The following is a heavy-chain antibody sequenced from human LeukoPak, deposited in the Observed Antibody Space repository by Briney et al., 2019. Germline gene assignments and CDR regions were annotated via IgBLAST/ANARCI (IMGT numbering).Heavy chain of an antibody. Sequence: SETPSLTCTVSGGSISSSSYYWGWIRQPPGKGLEWIGYIYYSGSTYYNPSLKSRVTISVDTSKNQFSLKLSSVTAADTAVYYCARDQKYYYDSSAGDAFDIWGQGTMVTVSS. V-gene: IGHV4-30-4*08. D-gene: IGHD3-22*01. CDR1: GGSISSSSYY. J-gene: IGHJ3*02. CDR3: ARDQKYYYDSSAGDAFDI. CDR2: IYYSGST.